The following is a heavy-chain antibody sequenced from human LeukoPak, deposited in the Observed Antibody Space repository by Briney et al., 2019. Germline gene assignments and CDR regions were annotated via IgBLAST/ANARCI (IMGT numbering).Heavy chain of an antibody. D-gene: IGHD6-19*01. CDR3: ARFIAVAGINWYFDL. CDR2: IYTSGST. Sequence: PSETLSLTCTVSGGSISSYYWSWIRQPAGKGLEWIGRIYTSGSTNYNPSVKSRVTMPVDTSKNQFSLKLSSVTAADTAVYYCARFIAVAGINWYFDLWGRGTLVTVSS. CDR1: GGSISSYY. J-gene: IGHJ2*01. V-gene: IGHV4-4*07.